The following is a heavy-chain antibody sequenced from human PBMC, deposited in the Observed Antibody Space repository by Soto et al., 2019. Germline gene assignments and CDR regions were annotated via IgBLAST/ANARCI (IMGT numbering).Heavy chain of an antibody. CDR1: GDSISGSPYF. D-gene: IGHD6-13*01. CDR3: ARLQAAVPHY. J-gene: IGHJ4*02. Sequence: QVQLQESGPGLVMPSETLSLTCTVSGDSISGSPYFWGWIRQPPGKRLEWIGSIFYDGYTLYTPSLKSRVTISVDTSKNQFSLKLTSVAAADTAIYCCARLQAAVPHYWGQGILVNVSS. CDR2: IFYDGYT. V-gene: IGHV4-39*01.